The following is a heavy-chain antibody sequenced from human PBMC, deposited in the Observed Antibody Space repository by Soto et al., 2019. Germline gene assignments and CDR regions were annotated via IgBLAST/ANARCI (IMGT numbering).Heavy chain of an antibody. D-gene: IGHD1-1*01. J-gene: IGHJ6*02. CDR1: GFTFSSYA. CDR2: ISGSGGST. Sequence: EVQLLESGGGLVQPGGSLRLSCAASGFTFSSYALSWVRQAPGKGLEWVSAISGSGGSTYYADSVKGRFTISRDNSKNTLYLQMNSLRAEDTAVYYCAKNEESNYYYYYGMDVWGQGTTVTVSS. V-gene: IGHV3-23*01. CDR3: AKNEESNYYYYYGMDV.